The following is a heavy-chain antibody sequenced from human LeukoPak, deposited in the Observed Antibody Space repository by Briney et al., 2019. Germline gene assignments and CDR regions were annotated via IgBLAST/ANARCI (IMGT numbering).Heavy chain of an antibody. CDR1: GGSISSGSYY. D-gene: IGHD2-21*01. J-gene: IGHJ4*02. CDR3: ARDSYCGGDYYYSY. CDR2: IYTSGST. V-gene: IGHV4-61*02. Sequence: SQTLSLTCTVSGGSISSGSYYWSWIRQPAGKGLEWIGRIYTSGSTNYNPSLKSRVTISVDTSKNQFSLKLSSVTAADTAVYYCARDSYCGGDYYYSYWGQGTLVTVSS.